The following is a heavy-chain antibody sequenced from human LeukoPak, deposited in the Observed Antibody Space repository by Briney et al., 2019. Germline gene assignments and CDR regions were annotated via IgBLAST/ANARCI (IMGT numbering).Heavy chain of an antibody. V-gene: IGHV3-48*02. CDR2: ISSSSNTR. CDR1: GFTFSSYR. Sequence: GGSLRLSCAASGFTFSSYRMNWVRQAPGKGLEWVSYISSSSNTRYYADSVKGRFTISRDNAKNSLYLQMNSLRDEDTAVYYCARVGTSFYDSGAQPNFDFWGQGTLVTVSS. CDR3: ARVGTSFYDSGAQPNFDF. D-gene: IGHD3-22*01. J-gene: IGHJ4*02.